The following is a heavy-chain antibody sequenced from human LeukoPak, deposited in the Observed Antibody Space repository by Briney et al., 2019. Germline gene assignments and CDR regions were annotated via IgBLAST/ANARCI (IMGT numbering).Heavy chain of an antibody. Sequence: PSETLSLTCTVSGGSISSYYWSWIRQPPGKGLEWIGYIYYSGSTNYNPSLKSRVTISVDTSKNQFSLKLSSVTAADTAVYYCARSLSSSWYNWFDPWGQGTLITVSS. CDR3: ARSLSSSWYNWFDP. D-gene: IGHD6-13*01. V-gene: IGHV4-59*01. J-gene: IGHJ5*02. CDR2: IYYSGST. CDR1: GGSISSYY.